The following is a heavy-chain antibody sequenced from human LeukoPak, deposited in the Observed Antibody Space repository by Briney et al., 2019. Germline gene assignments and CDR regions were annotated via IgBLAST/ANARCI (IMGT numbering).Heavy chain of an antibody. CDR1: GGTFSSYA. D-gene: IGHD3-10*01. CDR2: IIPIFGTA. J-gene: IGHJ4*02. V-gene: IGHV1-69*06. CDR3: ARDLVVGVRGVIISSLDY. Sequence: VASVKVSCKASGGTFSSYAISWVRQAPGQGLEWMGGIIPIFGTANYAQKFQGRVTITADKSTSTAYMELRSLRSDDTAVYYCARDLVVGVRGVIISSLDYWGQGTLVTVSS.